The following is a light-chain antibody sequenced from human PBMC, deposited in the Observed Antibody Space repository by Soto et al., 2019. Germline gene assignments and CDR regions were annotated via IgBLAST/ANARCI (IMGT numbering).Light chain of an antibody. V-gene: IGKV3-15*01. J-gene: IGKJ1*01. CDR1: QSVSID. Sequence: EIVMTQSPGTVSLSPGESATLSCRASQSVSIDLAWYQQTPGQAPRLLIYGASTTGIGVPFRGSASGTETDFTLTSRSLQADDFASDYCQQYNSYTFGQGTKVDIK. CDR2: GAS. CDR3: QQYNSYT.